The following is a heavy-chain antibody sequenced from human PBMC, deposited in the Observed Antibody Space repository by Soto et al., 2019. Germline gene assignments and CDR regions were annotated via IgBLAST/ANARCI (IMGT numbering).Heavy chain of an antibody. CDR3: ARGSGVNYYDSSGYHG. CDR1: GVSVSSGSYY. D-gene: IGHD3-22*01. V-gene: IGHV4-61*01. CDR2: IYYSGST. J-gene: IGHJ4*02. Sequence: ETLSLTCPVSGVSVSSGSYYWSWIRQPPGKGLEWIGYIYYSGSTNYNPSLKSRVTISVDTSKNQFSLKLSSVTAADTAVYYCARGSGVNYYDSSGYHGWGQGTLVTVYS.